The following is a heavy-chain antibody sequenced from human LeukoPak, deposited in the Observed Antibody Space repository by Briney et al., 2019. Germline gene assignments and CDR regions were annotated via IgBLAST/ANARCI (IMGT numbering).Heavy chain of an antibody. D-gene: IGHD1-26*01. CDR2: IYYSGTT. J-gene: IGHJ2*01. CDR1: GGSISSGGYY. Sequence: SETLSLTCTVSGGSISSGGYYWGWIRQPPGMGLEWIGFIYYSGTTYYNPSLKSRVTISVDTSKDQVSLELRSVTAADTAVYYRAREGGLVAGSLTRHFDLWGRGTLVTVSP. V-gene: IGHV4-31*03. CDR3: AREGGLVAGSLTRHFDL.